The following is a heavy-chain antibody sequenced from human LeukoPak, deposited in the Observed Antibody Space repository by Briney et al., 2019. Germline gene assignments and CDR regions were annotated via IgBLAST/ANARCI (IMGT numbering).Heavy chain of an antibody. CDR2: ISGDGESI. CDR1: GFLFEDYA. V-gene: IGHV3-43*02. CDR3: AKDIALRRVDLFDY. Sequence: GGSLRLSCAASGFLFEDYAMHWVRQVPGKGLEWVSLISGDGESIYYADSVKGRFSISRDNRKNSLYLQMNDLRVEDTALYYCAKDIALRRVDLFDYWGQGTLVTVSS. D-gene: IGHD2-15*01. J-gene: IGHJ4*02.